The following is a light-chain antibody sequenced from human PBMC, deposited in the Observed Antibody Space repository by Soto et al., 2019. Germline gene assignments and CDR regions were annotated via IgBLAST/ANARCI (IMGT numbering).Light chain of an antibody. CDR2: DAS. CDR1: QTISNW. Sequence: DIQLTHSPSTLSASVGERVTITCRASQTISNWLAWYQQRPGQAPQLLISDASRMESGVPSRFSGSGSGTDFTLTISSLQPDDSATYYCQQYKSYSPITFGQGTKVDIK. J-gene: IGKJ1*01. V-gene: IGKV1-5*01. CDR3: QQYKSYSPIT.